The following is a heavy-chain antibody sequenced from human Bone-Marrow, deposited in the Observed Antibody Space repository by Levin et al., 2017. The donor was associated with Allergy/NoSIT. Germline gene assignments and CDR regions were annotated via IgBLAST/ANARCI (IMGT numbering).Heavy chain of an antibody. V-gene: IGHV3-23*01. CDR2: FSVSGGRT. CDR3: AKERISFIDY. CDR1: GFTFSNYG. J-gene: IGHJ4*02. D-gene: IGHD3-10*01. Sequence: GESLKISCEASGFTFSNYGMNWVRQAPGKGLEWVAGFSVSGGRTYYADSVKGRFTISRDTSKNTLYLQMNTLRAEDTAVYFCAKERISFIDYWGQGTLVTVSS.